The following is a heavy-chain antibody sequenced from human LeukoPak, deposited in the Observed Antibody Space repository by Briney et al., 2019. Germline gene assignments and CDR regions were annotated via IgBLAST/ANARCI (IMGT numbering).Heavy chain of an antibody. V-gene: IGHV3-7*01. CDR1: GFTFSNYA. J-gene: IGHJ3*02. CDR3: ARDRGTYYYDSTSHYDAFDI. D-gene: IGHD3-22*01. Sequence: GGSLRLSCAASGFTFSNYAMSWVRQAPGKGLEWVANIKQDGSEKYYVDSVKGRFTISRDNAKNSLYLQMNSLRAEDTAVYYCARDRGTYYYDSTSHYDAFDIWGQGTMVTVSS. CDR2: IKQDGSEK.